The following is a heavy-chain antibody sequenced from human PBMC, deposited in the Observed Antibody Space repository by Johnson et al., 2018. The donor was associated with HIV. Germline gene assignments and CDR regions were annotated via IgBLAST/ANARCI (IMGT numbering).Heavy chain of an antibody. CDR3: TGGRDLRAFDI. CDR1: GFTFGDYA. Sequence: VQLVESGGGLVQPGRSLRLSCTASGFTFGDYAMSWFRQAPTKGLEWVSCIRSKAYGETTEYAASVKGRFTIPRDDSKSFTFLQMDSLKTEDTGMYYCTGGRDLRAFDIWGQGTMVTVSS. J-gene: IGHJ3*02. V-gene: IGHV3-49*03. D-gene: IGHD2-21*02. CDR2: IRSKAYGETT.